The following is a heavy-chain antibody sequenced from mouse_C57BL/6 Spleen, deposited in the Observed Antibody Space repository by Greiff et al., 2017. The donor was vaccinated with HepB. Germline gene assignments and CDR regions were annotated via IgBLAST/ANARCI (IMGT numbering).Heavy chain of an antibody. J-gene: IGHJ4*01. CDR1: GYTFTSYW. D-gene: IGHD1-1*01. Sequence: QVQLQQPGAELVKPGASVKLSCKASGYTFTSYWMQWVKQRPGQGLEWIGEIDPSDSYTNYNQKFKGKATLTVDTSSSTAYMQLSSLTSEDSAVYYCARALLGYAMDYWGQGTSVTVSS. V-gene: IGHV1-50*01. CDR2: IDPSDSYT. CDR3: ARALLGYAMDY.